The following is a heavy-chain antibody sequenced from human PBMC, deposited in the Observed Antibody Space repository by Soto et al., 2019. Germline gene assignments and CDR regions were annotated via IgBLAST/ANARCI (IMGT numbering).Heavy chain of an antibody. CDR3: VRAEWDDACDI. D-gene: IGHD1-26*01. CDR2: MNPNSGNT. CDR1: GYTFTSYD. J-gene: IGHJ3*02. V-gene: IGHV1-8*01. Sequence: QVQLVQSGAEVKKPGASVKVSCKASGYTFTSYDITWVRQATGQGLEWMGGMNPNSGNTGYAQKFQGRVTMTRNTAISTGSMELSSLSSEDTAVYYCVRAEWDDACDIWGEGTMVAVSS.